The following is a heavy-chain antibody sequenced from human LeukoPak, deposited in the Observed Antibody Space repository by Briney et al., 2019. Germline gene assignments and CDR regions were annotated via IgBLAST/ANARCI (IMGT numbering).Heavy chain of an antibody. D-gene: IGHD5-18*01. CDR2: ISSSSSTI. J-gene: IGHJ4*02. CDR1: GFTFSSYS. CDR3: ARDQGGGYSYGWQSFDY. Sequence: PGGSLRLSCAASGFTFSSYSMNWVRQAPGKGPEWVSYISSSSSTIYYADSVKGRFTISRDNAKNSLYLQMNSLRAEDTAVYYCARDQGGGYSYGWQSFDYWGQGTLVTVSS. V-gene: IGHV3-48*04.